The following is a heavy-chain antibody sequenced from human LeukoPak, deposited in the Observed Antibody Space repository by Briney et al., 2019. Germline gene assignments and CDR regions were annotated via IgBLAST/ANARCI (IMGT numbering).Heavy chain of an antibody. V-gene: IGHV4-39*01. CDR3: ARALPVYGSGSTIDY. Sequence: SETLSLTCTVSGGSISSSSYYWGWIRQPPGKGLEWIGSIYYSGSTYYNPSLKSRVTISVDTSKNQFSLKLSSVTAADTAVYYCARALPVYGSGSTIDYWGQGTLVTVSS. CDR1: GGSISSSSYY. D-gene: IGHD3-10*01. CDR2: IYYSGST. J-gene: IGHJ4*02.